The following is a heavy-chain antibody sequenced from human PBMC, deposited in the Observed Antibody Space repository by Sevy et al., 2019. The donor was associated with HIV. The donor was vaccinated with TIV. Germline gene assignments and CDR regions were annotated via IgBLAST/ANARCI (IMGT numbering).Heavy chain of an antibody. D-gene: IGHD2-21*01. CDR2: INEDGSTK. Sequence: GGSLRLSCAASGFNIRVYWMLWVRQAPGKGLEWVANINEDGSTKYYLESVKGRFTISRDNAGNSVFLQMNSLRVEDTAVCYCVRALFKADSLWGQGTLVTVSS. CDR1: GFNIRVYW. V-gene: IGHV3-7*01. CDR3: VRALFKADSL. J-gene: IGHJ4*02.